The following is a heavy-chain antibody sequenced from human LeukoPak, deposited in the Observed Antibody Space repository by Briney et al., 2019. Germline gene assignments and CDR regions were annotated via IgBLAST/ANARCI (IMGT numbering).Heavy chain of an antibody. J-gene: IGHJ4*02. Sequence: ASVKVSCKVSGYTLSDLSIQWVRQAPGKGLEWMGGRDPENGETIHAEKFQGRVTMTEDTSADTAYMELSSLRSEDTAVYYCARGPNDSSGYSYAYFDYWGQGTLVTVSS. CDR2: RDPENGET. CDR1: GYTLSDLS. D-gene: IGHD3-22*01. V-gene: IGHV1-24*01. CDR3: ARGPNDSSGYSYAYFDY.